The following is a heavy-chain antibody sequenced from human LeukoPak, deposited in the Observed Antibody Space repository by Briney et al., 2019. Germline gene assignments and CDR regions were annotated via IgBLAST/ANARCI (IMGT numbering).Heavy chain of an antibody. D-gene: IGHD3-3*01. Sequence: SETLSLTCTVSGASISSYYWSWIRQPPGKGVEWIGYIHYSEGTNYNPSLKSRVTISVDTSTNQFSLKLSSVTAADTAVYYCARGIFGMVLNAFDLWGRGTMVTVSS. CDR2: IHYSEGT. CDR3: ARGIFGMVLNAFDL. J-gene: IGHJ3*01. V-gene: IGHV4-59*01. CDR1: GASISSYY.